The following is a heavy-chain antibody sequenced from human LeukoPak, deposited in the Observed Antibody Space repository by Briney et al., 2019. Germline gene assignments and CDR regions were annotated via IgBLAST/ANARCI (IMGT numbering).Heavy chain of an antibody. Sequence: GASVKVSCKISGFGLSVLSIHWMRQAPGKGLEWVGGIRPETGEPIFAQKFRGRVTITEDTFTDTGYLELWGLTSEDTAVYYCSTDSGRSYFYFDFWGQGTLVTVSS. CDR1: GFGLSVLS. D-gene: IGHD3-10*01. V-gene: IGHV1-24*01. CDR2: IRPETGEP. CDR3: STDSGRSYFYFDF. J-gene: IGHJ4*02.